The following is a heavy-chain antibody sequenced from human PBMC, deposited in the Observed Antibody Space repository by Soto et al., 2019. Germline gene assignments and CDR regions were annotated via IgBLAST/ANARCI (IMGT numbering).Heavy chain of an antibody. D-gene: IGHD3-16*01. CDR1: GFMFKSYV. Sequence: QLQLVESGGGVVQPVTSLRLSCTASGFMFKSYVMHWVRQAPGKGLEWVALTSYDGNNKYYGDSVKGRFTVSRDNSKNTLHLQMDSLRPEDTALYYCARWGTTGGFDLWGQGTLVSVSS. CDR3: ARWGTTGGFDL. CDR2: TSYDGNNK. J-gene: IGHJ4*02. V-gene: IGHV3-30*19.